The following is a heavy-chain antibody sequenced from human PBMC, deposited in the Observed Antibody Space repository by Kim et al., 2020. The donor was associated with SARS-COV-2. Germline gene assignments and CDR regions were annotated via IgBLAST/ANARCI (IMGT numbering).Heavy chain of an antibody. D-gene: IGHD5-12*01. J-gene: IGHJ5*02. V-gene: IGHV3-23*01. Sequence: DSVKGRFTISRDNSKNTLYLQMNSLRAEDMAVYYCAKDTRGGYELNWFDPWGQGTLVTVSS. CDR3: AKDTRGGYELNWFDP.